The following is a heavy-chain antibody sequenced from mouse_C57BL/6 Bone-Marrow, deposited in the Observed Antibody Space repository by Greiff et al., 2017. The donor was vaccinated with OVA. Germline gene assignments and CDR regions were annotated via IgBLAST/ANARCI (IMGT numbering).Heavy chain of an antibody. V-gene: IGHV3-6*01. J-gene: IGHJ3*01. D-gene: IGHD3-2*02. Sequence: VQLQQSGPGLVKPSQSLSLTCSVTGYSITSGYYWNWIRQFPGNKLEWMGYISYDGSNNYNPSLKNRISITRDTSKNQFFLKLNSVTTEDTATYYCARGGSSGSPFAYWGQGTLVTVSA. CDR3: ARGGSSGSPFAY. CDR1: GYSITSGYY. CDR2: ISYDGSN.